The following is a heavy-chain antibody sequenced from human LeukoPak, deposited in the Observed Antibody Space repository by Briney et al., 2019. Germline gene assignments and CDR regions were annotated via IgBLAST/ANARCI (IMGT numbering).Heavy chain of an antibody. D-gene: IGHD5-12*01. CDR1: GGSISSYY. J-gene: IGHJ6*03. V-gene: IGHV4-4*07. CDR2: IYTSGST. Sequence: SETLSLTCTVSGGSISSYYWSWIRQPAGKGLEWIGRIYTSGSTNYNPSLKSRVTMSVDTSKNQFSLKLSSVTAADTAVYYCARDADIVATIKYMDVWGKGTTVTVSS. CDR3: ARDADIVATIKYMDV.